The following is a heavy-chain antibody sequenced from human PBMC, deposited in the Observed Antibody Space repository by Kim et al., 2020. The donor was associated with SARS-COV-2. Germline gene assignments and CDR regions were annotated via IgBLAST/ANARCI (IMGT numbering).Heavy chain of an antibody. J-gene: IGHJ4*02. CDR1: GYTFTDSY. V-gene: IGHV1-2*02. D-gene: IGHD3-10*01. CDR3: ARYGPGGHPAYYFDY. Sequence: ASVKVSCKASGYTFTDSYIHWVRQAPGQGLEWMGWINPNGGDTNYVRKFQDRVTMTRDTSINTASLELNSLDSGDTAVYYCARYGPGGHPAYYFDYWGQG. CDR2: INPNGGDT.